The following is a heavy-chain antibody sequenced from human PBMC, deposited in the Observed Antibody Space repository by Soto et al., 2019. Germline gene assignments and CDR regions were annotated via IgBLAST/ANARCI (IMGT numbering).Heavy chain of an antibody. V-gene: IGHV4-59*01. CDR3: ARSTAGATVPAY. CDR2: IYYSGST. D-gene: IGHD1-26*01. J-gene: IGHJ4*02. Sequence: RSLTCTVSGGSISDYYWSWIRQPPGKGLEWIGYIYYSGSTSYNPSLKSRVTISVDTSKNQFSLKLTSVTAADTAVYYCARSTAGATVPAYWGQGTLVTVSS. CDR1: GGSISDYY.